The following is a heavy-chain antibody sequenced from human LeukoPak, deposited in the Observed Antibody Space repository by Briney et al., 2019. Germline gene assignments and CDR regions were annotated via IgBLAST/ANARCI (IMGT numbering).Heavy chain of an antibody. V-gene: IGHV3-74*01. J-gene: IGHJ4*02. CDR3: ARAAGIVGATYFDY. D-gene: IGHD1-26*01. CDR2: INSDGSST. Sequence: GGSLRLSCAASGFTFSSYWMHWVRQAPGKGLVWVSRINSDGSSTSYADSVKGRFTISRDNAKNTLYLQMNSLRAEDTAVYYCARAAGIVGATYFDYWGQGTLVTVSS. CDR1: GFTFSSYW.